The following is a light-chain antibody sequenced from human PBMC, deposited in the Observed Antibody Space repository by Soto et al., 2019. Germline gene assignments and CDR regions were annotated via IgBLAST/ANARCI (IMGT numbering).Light chain of an antibody. J-gene: IGKJ5*01. CDR3: QQANSFPIT. CDR1: HSISSY. CDR2: TAS. V-gene: IGKV1-39*01. Sequence: IQMTQSPSSLSASVGDRVTITCRASHSISSYLNWYQQKPGKAPKLLISTASSLQSGVPSRFSGSGSGTDFTLTISSLQPEDFATYYCQQANSFPITFGQGTRLEIK.